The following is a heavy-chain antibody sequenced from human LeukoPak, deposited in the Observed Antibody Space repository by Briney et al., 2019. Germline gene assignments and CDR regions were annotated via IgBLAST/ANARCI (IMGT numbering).Heavy chain of an antibody. CDR2: IYTSGST. D-gene: IGHD6-13*01. CDR1: GGSISSYY. Sequence: SETLSLTCTVSGGSISSYYWSWIRQPAGKGLEWIGRIYTSGSTNYNPSLKGRVTMSVDTSKTQFSLKLRSVTAADTAVYYCARGGYRAGDGFDYWGQGTLVTVSS. J-gene: IGHJ4*02. V-gene: IGHV4-4*07. CDR3: ARGGYRAGDGFDY.